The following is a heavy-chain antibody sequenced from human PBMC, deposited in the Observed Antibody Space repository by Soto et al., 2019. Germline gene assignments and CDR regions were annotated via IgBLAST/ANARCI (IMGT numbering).Heavy chain of an antibody. Sequence: QITLKESGPTLVKPTQTLTLTCTFSGFSLSTSGVGVGWIRQPPGKALEWLTLIYWDDDKRYSPSLKSRLTITKDTSKNQVVLTMTNMDPVDTATYYCAHRPPRIAAAGTTFDYWGQGTLVTVSS. V-gene: IGHV2-5*02. CDR1: GFSLSTSGVG. CDR2: IYWDDDK. CDR3: AHRPPRIAAAGTTFDY. J-gene: IGHJ4*02. D-gene: IGHD6-13*01.